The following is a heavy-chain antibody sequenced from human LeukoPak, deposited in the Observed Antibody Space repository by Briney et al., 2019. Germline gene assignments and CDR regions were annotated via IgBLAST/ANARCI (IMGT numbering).Heavy chain of an antibody. CDR1: GFTFSSYW. V-gene: IGHV3-74*01. Sequence: GGSLRLSCAASGFTFSSYWMHWVRQGPGKGLVRVSRINPDGSGTSHADSVKGRFTISRDNAKNSLYLQMNSLRAEDTAVYYCARDYYGSFDYWGQGTLVTVSS. D-gene: IGHD3-10*01. CDR2: INPDGSGT. CDR3: ARDYYGSFDY. J-gene: IGHJ4*02.